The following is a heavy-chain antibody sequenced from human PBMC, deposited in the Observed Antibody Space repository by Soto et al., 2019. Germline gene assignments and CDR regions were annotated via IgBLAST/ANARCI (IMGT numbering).Heavy chain of an antibody. CDR1: GFTFGHSA. Sequence: PGGSLRLSCAASGFTFGHSAMSWVRQAPGKGLEWVAAISGTGGAAYYADSVKGRFTISRDNSRNTLFLQMNSLRVDDTAIYHCAKPEEVVRGFDFWGLGTLVTVLL. D-gene: IGHD3-10*01. J-gene: IGHJ4*02. CDR2: ISGTGGAA. V-gene: IGHV3-23*01. CDR3: AKPEEVVRGFDF.